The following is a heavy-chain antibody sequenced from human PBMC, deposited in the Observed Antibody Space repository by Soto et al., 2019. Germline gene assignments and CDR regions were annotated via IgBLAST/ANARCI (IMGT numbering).Heavy chain of an antibody. CDR3: ARVTASARIDY. CDR1: GGSISSGGGYY. Sequence: PSETLSLTCSVSGGSISSGGGYYWSWIRQHPGKGLVWIGHIFYSGSTDYNPPLKSRLTISVDTSKNQFSLKLNSVTAADTAVYYCARVTASARIDYWGQGTLVTVSS. V-gene: IGHV4-31*03. J-gene: IGHJ4*02. D-gene: IGHD2-21*01. CDR2: IFYSGST.